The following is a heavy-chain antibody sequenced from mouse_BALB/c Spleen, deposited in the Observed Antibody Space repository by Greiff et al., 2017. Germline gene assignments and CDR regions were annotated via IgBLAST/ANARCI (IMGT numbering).Heavy chain of an antibody. V-gene: IGHV1-7*01. CDR3: ARGRYGNYAVP. J-gene: IGHJ3*01. CDR1: GYTFTSYW. CDR2: INPSTGYT. D-gene: IGHD2-10*02. Sequence: QVQLQQSGAELAKPGASVKMSCKASGYTFTSYWMHWVKQRPGQGLEWIGYINPSTGYTEYNQKFKDKATLTADKSSSTAYMQLSSLTSEDSAVYYCARGRYGNYAVPWGQGTLVTVSA.